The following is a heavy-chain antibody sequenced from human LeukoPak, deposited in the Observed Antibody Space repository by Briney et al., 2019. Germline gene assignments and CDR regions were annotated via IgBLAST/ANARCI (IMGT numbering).Heavy chain of an antibody. D-gene: IGHD2-15*01. CDR2: ITGSGDAT. Sequence: GGSLRLSCAASGFTFSSYTMNWVRQAPGKGLEWVSAITGSGDATYYADSLKGRFTISRDNSKNTLYLQMHSLTAEDTAVYYCAKDMVAAASIGAFDVWGLGTLVTVSS. J-gene: IGHJ3*01. CDR3: AKDMVAAASIGAFDV. V-gene: IGHV3-23*01. CDR1: GFTFSSYT.